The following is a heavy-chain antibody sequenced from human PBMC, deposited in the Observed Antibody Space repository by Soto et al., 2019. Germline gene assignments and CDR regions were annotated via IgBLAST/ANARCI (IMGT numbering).Heavy chain of an antibody. Sequence: GGSLRLSCAASQFTFSNYGMNWVRQAPGKGLEWVSGISGSGRYTYYADSVKGRFTISRDDSMNSLYLQMNSLRAEDTAVYYCARESDRFDPWGQGTLVTVSS. D-gene: IGHD3-9*01. V-gene: IGHV3-23*01. CDR1: QFTFSNYG. CDR3: ARESDRFDP. J-gene: IGHJ5*02. CDR2: ISGSGRYT.